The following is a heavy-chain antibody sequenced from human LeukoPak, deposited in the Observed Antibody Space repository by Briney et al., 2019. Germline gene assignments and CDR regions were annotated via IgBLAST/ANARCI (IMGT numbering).Heavy chain of an antibody. V-gene: IGHV1-2*02. J-gene: IGHJ4*02. D-gene: IGHD1-26*01. Sequence: GASVKVSCKASGYTFTGYYMHWVRQAPGQGREWMGWINPNSGGTNYAQKFQGRVTMTRDTSISTAYMELSRLRSDGTAVYNCARDRAEDSGSFVGGGWRVGHYFDYWGQGTLVTVSS. CDR3: ARDRAEDSGSFVGGGWRVGHYFDY. CDR2: INPNSGGT. CDR1: GYTFTGYY.